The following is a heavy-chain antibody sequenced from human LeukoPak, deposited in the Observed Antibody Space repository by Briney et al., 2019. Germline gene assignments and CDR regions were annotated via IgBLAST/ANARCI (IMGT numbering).Heavy chain of an antibody. CDR2: IIPILGIA. J-gene: IGHJ4*02. V-gene: IGHV1-69*04. CDR3: ARDRSSGSQPPRLDY. D-gene: IGHD1-26*01. CDR1: GGTFSSYA. Sequence: SVKVSCKASGGTFSSYAISWVRQAPGQGLEWMGRIIPILGIANYAQNIQGRVTITADKSTSTTYMELSSLRSEDTAVYYCARDRSSGSQPPRLDYWGQGTLVTVSS.